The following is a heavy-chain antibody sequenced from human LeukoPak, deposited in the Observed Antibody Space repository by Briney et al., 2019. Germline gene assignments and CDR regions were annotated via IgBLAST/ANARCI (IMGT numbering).Heavy chain of an antibody. D-gene: IGHD3-10*01. J-gene: IGHJ4*02. V-gene: IGHV3-30*18. CDR1: GFTFSSYW. CDR2: ISYDGSNK. Sequence: GGSLRLSCAAPGFTFSSYWISWVRQAPGKGLEWVAVISYDGSNKYYADSVKGRFTISRDNSKNTLYLQMNGLRAEDTAVYYCAKFPPQYGSGSSSRGYWGQGTLVTVSS. CDR3: AKFPPQYGSGSSSRGY.